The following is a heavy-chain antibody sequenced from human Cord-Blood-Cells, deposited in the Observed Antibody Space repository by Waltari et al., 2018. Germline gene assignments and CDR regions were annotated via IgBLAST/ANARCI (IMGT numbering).Heavy chain of an antibody. CDR1: GGSFSGYY. V-gene: IGHV4-34*01. D-gene: IGHD2-15*01. Sequence: QVQLQQWGAGLLKPSETLSLTCAVYGGSFSGYYWSWIRQLPGKGLEWIGEINHSGSTNHNPSLKSRVTISVDTSKNQFSLKLSSVTAADTAVYYCARGLGCSGGSCLYYFDYWGQGTLVTVSS. J-gene: IGHJ4*02. CDR2: INHSGST. CDR3: ARGLGCSGGSCLYYFDY.